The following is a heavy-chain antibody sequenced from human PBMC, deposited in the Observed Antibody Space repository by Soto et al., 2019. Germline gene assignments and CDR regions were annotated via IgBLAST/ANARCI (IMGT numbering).Heavy chain of an antibody. D-gene: IGHD3-16*01. CDR1: GGSISSGGYY. J-gene: IGHJ5*02. V-gene: IGHV4-31*03. CDR3: AREGAGILPSDGGIDWFDP. CDR2: IYYSGST. Sequence: QVQLQESGPGLVKPSQTLSLTCTVSGGSISSGGYYWSWIRQHPGKGLEWIWYIYYSGSTYYNPSLKSRVTISVDTSKNQFSLKLSSVTAADTAVYYCAREGAGILPSDGGIDWFDPWGQGTLVTVSS.